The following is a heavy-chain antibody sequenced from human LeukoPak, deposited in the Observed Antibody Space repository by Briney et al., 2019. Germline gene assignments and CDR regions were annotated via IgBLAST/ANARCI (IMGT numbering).Heavy chain of an antibody. V-gene: IGHV4-59*12. J-gene: IGHJ6*03. Sequence: SETLSLTCTVSGGSISSYYWSWIRQPPGKGLEWIGYIYYSGSTNYNPSLKSRVTISVDRSKNQFSLKLSSVTAADTAVYYCARILWNYYYYMDVWGKGTTVTVSS. CDR3: ARILWNYYYYMDV. CDR2: IYYSGST. D-gene: IGHD2-21*01. CDR1: GGSISSYY.